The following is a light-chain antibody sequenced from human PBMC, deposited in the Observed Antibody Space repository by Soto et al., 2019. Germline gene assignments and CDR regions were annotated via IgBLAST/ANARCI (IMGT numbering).Light chain of an antibody. CDR3: QSLGTGIRV. Sequence: QLVLTQSPSVSASLGASVKLTCTLSSGHSTYAIAWHQQQPEKGPRFLMKINSDGSHSKGDGFFDRFSGSSSGAERHLTISSLQSEDEADYYCQSLGTGIRVFGGGTKLTVL. J-gene: IGLJ3*02. CDR2: INSDGSH. V-gene: IGLV4-69*01. CDR1: SGHSTYA.